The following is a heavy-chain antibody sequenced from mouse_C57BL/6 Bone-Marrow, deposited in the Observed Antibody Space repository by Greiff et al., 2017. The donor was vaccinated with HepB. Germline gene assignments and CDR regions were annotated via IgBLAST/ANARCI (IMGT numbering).Heavy chain of an antibody. CDR1: GYTFTSYG. Sequence: QVQLQQSGAELARPGASVKLSCKASGYTFTSYGISWVKQRTGQGLEWIGEIYPSSGNTYYTEKFKGKATLTADKSSSTAYMELRSLTSEDSAVYFCARGGYGSFAYWGQGTLVTVSA. CDR2: IYPSSGNT. CDR3: ARGGYGSFAY. J-gene: IGHJ3*01. D-gene: IGHD1-1*02. V-gene: IGHV1-81*01.